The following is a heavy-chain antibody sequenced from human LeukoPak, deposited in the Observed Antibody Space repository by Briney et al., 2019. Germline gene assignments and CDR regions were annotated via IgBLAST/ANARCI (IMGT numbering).Heavy chain of an antibody. D-gene: IGHD4-11*01. J-gene: IGHJ4*02. Sequence: GGSLRLSCAPSGFTFSSYSMNWVRQAPGKGLEWVSSISSSSSYIYYADSVKGRFTISRDNAKNSLYLQMNSLRAEDTAVYYCARDTTVTTTPFDYWGQGTLVTVSS. CDR1: GFTFSSYS. CDR2: ISSSSSYI. V-gene: IGHV3-21*01. CDR3: ARDTTVTTTPFDY.